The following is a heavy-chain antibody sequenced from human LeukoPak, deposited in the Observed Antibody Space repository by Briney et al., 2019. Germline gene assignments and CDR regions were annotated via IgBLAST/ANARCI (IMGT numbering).Heavy chain of an antibody. J-gene: IGHJ4*02. Sequence: GGSLRLSCAASGFTFSSYSMNWVRQAPGKGLEWVSSTSSSSSYIYYADSVKGRFTISRDNAKNSLYLQMNSLRAEDTAVYYCARTGSGYDFGWFDYWGQGTLVTVSS. CDR1: GFTFSSYS. V-gene: IGHV3-21*01. CDR3: ARTGSGYDFGWFDY. CDR2: TSSSSSYI. D-gene: IGHD5-12*01.